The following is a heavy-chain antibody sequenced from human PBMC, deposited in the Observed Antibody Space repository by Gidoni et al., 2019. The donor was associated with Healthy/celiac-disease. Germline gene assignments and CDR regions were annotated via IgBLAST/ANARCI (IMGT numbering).Heavy chain of an antibody. CDR3: ARVPRGDIVVVD. CDR2: IYTSGST. CDR1: GGSISSGSYY. V-gene: IGHV4-61*02. Sequence: QVQLQESGPGLVKPSQTLSLTCTVSGGSISSGSYYWSWIRQPAGKGLEWIGRIYTSGSTNYNPSLKSRVTMSVDTSKNQFSLKLSSVTAADTAVYYCARVPRGDIVVVDWGQGTLVTVSS. D-gene: IGHD2-2*01. J-gene: IGHJ4*02.